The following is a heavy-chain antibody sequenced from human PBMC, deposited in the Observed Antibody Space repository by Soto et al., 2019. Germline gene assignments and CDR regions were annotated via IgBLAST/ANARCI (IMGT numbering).Heavy chain of an antibody. CDR1: GYTFTSYG. D-gene: IGHD6-19*01. J-gene: IGHJ6*02. CDR3: ARDGETVAALYVTRYYYYGMDV. Sequence: QVQLVQSGAEVKKPGASVKVSCKASGYTFTSYGISWVRQAPGQGLEWMGWISAYNGNTNYAQKLQGRVTITTDTSTSTAYMELRSLRSDDTAVYYCARDGETVAALYVTRYYYYGMDVWGQGTTVTVSS. V-gene: IGHV1-18*04. CDR2: ISAYNGNT.